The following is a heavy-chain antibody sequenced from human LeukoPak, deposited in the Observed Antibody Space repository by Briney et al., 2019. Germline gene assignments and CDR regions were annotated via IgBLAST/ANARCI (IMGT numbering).Heavy chain of an antibody. CDR2: INHSGST. Sequence: SETLSLTCAVYGGSFSGYYWSWIRQPPGKGLEWIGEINHSGSTNYNPSLKSRVTISVDTSKNQFSLKLSSVTAADTAVYYCARRINDDYSNFYMDVWGKGTTVTVSS. D-gene: IGHD4-11*01. CDR1: GGSFSGYY. J-gene: IGHJ6*03. CDR3: ARRINDDYSNFYMDV. V-gene: IGHV4-34*01.